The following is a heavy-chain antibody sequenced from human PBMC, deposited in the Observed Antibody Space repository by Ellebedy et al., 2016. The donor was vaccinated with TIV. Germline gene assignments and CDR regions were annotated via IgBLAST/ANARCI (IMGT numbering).Heavy chain of an antibody. CDR1: GFTFSVYA. Sequence: GGSLRLSCAASGFTFSVYAMHWVRQAPGKGLEWVAVLSYDENNQYYADSVKGRFTISRDNPKNTLFLQMNSLRSEDTGVYYCARDIGPYGSGTYVSWVGKNYYYGMDVWGQGTTVTVSS. CDR3: ARDIGPYGSGTYVSWVGKNYYYGMDV. V-gene: IGHV3-30*01. D-gene: IGHD3-10*01. J-gene: IGHJ6*02. CDR2: LSYDENNQ.